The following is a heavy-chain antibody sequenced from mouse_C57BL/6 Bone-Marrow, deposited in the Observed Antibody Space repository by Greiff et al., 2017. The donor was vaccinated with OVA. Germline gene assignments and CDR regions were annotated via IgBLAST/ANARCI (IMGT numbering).Heavy chain of an antibody. CDR2: ISYSGST. CDR1: GYSITSGYD. J-gene: IGHJ1*03. CDR3: AREGTRVVATDWYFDV. D-gene: IGHD1-1*01. V-gene: IGHV3-1*01. Sequence: EVQLQQSGPGMVKPSQSLSLTCTVTGYSITSGYDWHWIRHFPGNKLEWMGYISYSGSTNYNPSLKSRISITHDTSKNHFFLKLNSVTTEDTATYYCAREGTRVVATDWYFDVWGTGTTVTVSS.